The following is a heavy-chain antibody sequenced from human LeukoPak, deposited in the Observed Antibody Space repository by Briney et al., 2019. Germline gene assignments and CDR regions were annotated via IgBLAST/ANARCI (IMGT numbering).Heavy chain of an antibody. D-gene: IGHD3-22*01. J-gene: IGHJ3*02. CDR2: ISGYNGNT. V-gene: IGHV1-18*01. CDR1: GGTFSSYA. CDR3: ARGRYYDSGGYDEAFDI. Sequence: ASVTLSCKASGGTFSSYAISWVRQAPGQGLEWMGWISGYNGNTKYAQNLQGRVTMTTDTSTTTAYMELRSLRSDDTAVYYCARGRYYDSGGYDEAFDIWGQGTAVTVSS.